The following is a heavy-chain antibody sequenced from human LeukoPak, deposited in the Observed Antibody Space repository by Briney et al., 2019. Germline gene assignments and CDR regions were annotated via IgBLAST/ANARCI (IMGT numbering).Heavy chain of an antibody. CDR1: GGSISRSSYY. CDR2: IHYSGKT. V-gene: IGHV4-39*02. Sequence: PSETLSLTCSVAGGSISRSSYYWGWIRQPPGKGLEWIGNIHYSGKTYYNPSLKSRVTISIDTSKNQFSLKLSSVTAADTAVYSCAKVGGLAVAGTDNWMDPWGQGTLVTVSS. J-gene: IGHJ5*02. CDR3: AKVGGLAVAGTDNWMDP. D-gene: IGHD6-19*01.